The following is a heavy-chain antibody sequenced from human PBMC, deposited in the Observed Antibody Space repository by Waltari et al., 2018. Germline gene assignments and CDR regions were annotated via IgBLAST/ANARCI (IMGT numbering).Heavy chain of an antibody. V-gene: IGHV3-74*01. Sequence: GFTFSSYWMHWVRQAPGKGLVWVARINSDGSSTSNADSVKGRFTISRDNAKNTLYLQMNSLRAEDTAMYYCASGNSHAFDIWGQGTMVTVSS. CDR3: ASGNSHAFDI. CDR1: GFTFSSYW. D-gene: IGHD1-7*01. CDR2: INSDGSST. J-gene: IGHJ3*02.